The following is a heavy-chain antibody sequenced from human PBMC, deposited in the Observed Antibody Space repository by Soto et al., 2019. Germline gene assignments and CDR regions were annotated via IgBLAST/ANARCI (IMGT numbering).Heavy chain of an antibody. J-gene: IGHJ6*02. V-gene: IGHV1-69*05. CDR1: GGTFSSYA. Sequence: QVQLVQSGAEVKKPGSSVKVSCKASGGTFSSYAISWVRQAPGQGLEWMGGIIPIFGTANYAQKFQGRVTNTXDXYTSTAYMEVSSLRAEDTAVYYCALSDYGYYYGMDVWGQGTTVTVSS. CDR2: IIPIFGTA. D-gene: IGHD4-17*01. CDR3: ALSDYGYYYGMDV.